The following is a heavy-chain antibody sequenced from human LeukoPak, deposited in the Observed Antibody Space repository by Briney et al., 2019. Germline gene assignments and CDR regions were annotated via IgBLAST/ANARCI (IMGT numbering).Heavy chain of an antibody. D-gene: IGHD3-10*01. CDR2: ISAYNGNT. V-gene: IGHV1-18*01. J-gene: IGHJ3*02. Sequence: EWMGWISAYNGNTNYAQKLQGRVTMTTDTSTSTAYMELRSLRSDDTAVYYCARVYYVDAFDIWGQGTMVTVSS. CDR3: ARVYYVDAFDI.